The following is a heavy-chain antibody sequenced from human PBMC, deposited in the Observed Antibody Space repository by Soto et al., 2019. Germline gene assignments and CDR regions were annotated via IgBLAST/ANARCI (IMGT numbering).Heavy chain of an antibody. CDR2: IYYSGTT. J-gene: IGHJ4*02. V-gene: IGHV4-30-4*01. CDR3: ASERVGGTFDY. CDR1: GASISSGDYY. Sequence: SETLSLTCTVSGASISSGDYYWSWIRQSPGKGLEWIGYIYYSGTTYYNPSLKSRVTTSLDTSKNQFSLKLTSVTAADTAVYYCASERVGGTFDYWGQGTLVTVS. D-gene: IGHD1-26*01.